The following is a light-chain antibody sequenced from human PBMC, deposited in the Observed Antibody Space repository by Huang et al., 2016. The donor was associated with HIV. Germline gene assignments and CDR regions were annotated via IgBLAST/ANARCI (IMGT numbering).Light chain of an antibody. CDR3: MQALQNPRT. V-gene: IGKV2-28*01. CDR2: LSS. Sequence: IVMTQSPLSLPVTPGAPASISCRSSQSLLHTNGYSYWDWYLQKPGQSQQLLLYLSSNRASGVPDRCSGSGSVLDFTLKISSVEAEDVGIYYCMQALQNPRTFGQGTRLEIK. J-gene: IGKJ5*01. CDR1: QSLLHTNGYSY.